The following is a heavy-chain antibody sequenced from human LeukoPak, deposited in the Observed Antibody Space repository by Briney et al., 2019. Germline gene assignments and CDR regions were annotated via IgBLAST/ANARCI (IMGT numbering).Heavy chain of an antibody. D-gene: IGHD3-22*01. J-gene: IGHJ6*03. CDR2: IYSGGST. CDR1: GFTVSSNY. V-gene: IGHV3-53*01. CDR3: ARGSSGPSVYYYYYMDV. Sequence: PGGSLRLSCAASGFTVSSNYMSWVRQAPGKGLEWVSVIYSGGSTYYADSVKGRFTISRDNSKNTLYLQMNSLRAEDTAVYYCARGSSGPSVYYYYYMDVWGKGTTVTVSS.